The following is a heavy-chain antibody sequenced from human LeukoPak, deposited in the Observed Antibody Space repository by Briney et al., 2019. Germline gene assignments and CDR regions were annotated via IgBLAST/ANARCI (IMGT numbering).Heavy chain of an antibody. V-gene: IGHV4-39*01. CDR3: ATRRITKGYCSGGSCYPGTNYYYGMDV. D-gene: IGHD2-15*01. CDR2: IYYSGST. Sequence: SETLSLTCTVSGGSISSSSYYWGWIRQPPGKGLERIGSIYYSGSTYYNPSLKSRVTISVDTSKNQFSLKLSSVTAADTAVYYCATRRITKGYCSGGSCYPGTNYYYGMDVWGQGTTVTVSS. CDR1: GGSISSSSYY. J-gene: IGHJ6*02.